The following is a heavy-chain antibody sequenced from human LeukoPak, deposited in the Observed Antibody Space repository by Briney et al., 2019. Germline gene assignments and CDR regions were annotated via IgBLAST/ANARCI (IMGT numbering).Heavy chain of an antibody. Sequence: PGGSLRLSCTVSGFTVSSNSMSWVRQAPGKGLEWVSAISDSGGSAYYADSVKGRFTISRDNSKNTLYLQMNSLRAEDTALYYCARFAGYLYDSSGYYFYWGQGTLVTVSS. CDR3: ARFAGYLYDSSGYYFY. D-gene: IGHD3-22*01. CDR2: ISDSGGSA. J-gene: IGHJ4*02. CDR1: GFTVSSNS. V-gene: IGHV3-23*01.